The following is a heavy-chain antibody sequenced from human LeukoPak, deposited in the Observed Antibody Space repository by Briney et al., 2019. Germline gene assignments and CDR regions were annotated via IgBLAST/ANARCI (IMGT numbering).Heavy chain of an antibody. V-gene: IGHV3-74*01. CDR2: INSDGSST. CDR1: GFTFSTYW. J-gene: IGHJ4*02. CDR3: AKDLSEYSSSSEQYYFDY. D-gene: IGHD6-6*01. Sequence: GGSLRLSCAASGFTFSTYWMHWVRQAPGKGLVWVSRINSDGSSTDYADSVKGRFTISRDNAKNTLYLQMNSLRAEDTAVYYCAKDLSEYSSSSEQYYFDYWGQGTLVTVSS.